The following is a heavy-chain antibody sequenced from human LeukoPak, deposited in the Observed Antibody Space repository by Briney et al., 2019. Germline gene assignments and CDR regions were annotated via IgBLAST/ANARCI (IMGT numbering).Heavy chain of an antibody. D-gene: IGHD4-17*01. J-gene: IGHJ4*02. V-gene: IGHV3-30*02. Sequence: PGGSLRLSCAASRFTLSSYGMHWVRQAPGKGLEWGAFIRLDGSNEYYADSVKGRFTISRDNSRNTLFLQMNTLRAEDTAVYYCAKHYRRYGGYSDYWGQRTLVTVSS. CDR2: IRLDGSNE. CDR1: RFTLSSYG. CDR3: AKHYRRYGGYSDY.